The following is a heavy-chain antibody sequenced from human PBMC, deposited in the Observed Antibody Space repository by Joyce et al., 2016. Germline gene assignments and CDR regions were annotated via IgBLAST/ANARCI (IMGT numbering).Heavy chain of an antibody. CDR3: VRQKATINNFFDP. Sequence: EVQLVQSGAEMTKPGQSLKISCQTSGYNIAPYWIGWVRQMPWKGPECMGIIYHSDSDSIYRPSFEGQFSISVDRSISAAYLQWSSLKASNTAIYYCVRQKATINNFFDPWGQGTLVTVSS. CDR2: IYHSDSDS. CDR1: GYNIAPYW. J-gene: IGHJ5*02. D-gene: IGHD5-12*01. V-gene: IGHV5-51*01.